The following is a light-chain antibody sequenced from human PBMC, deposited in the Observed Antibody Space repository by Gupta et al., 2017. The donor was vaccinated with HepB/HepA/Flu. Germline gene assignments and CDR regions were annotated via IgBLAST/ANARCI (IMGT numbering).Light chain of an antibody. V-gene: IGLV1-51*01. CDR3: GTWDYSLSAVV. CDR2: DNS. Sequence: QSGLTQPPSVSAAPGQKVTISCSGSTSNIGSSYVSWYQQVPGTAPNLIIYDNSQRPSGIPDRFSGSKSGTSATLAITGLQTADEADYYCGTWDYSLSAVVFGGGTTLTVL. CDR1: TSNIGSSY. J-gene: IGLJ3*02.